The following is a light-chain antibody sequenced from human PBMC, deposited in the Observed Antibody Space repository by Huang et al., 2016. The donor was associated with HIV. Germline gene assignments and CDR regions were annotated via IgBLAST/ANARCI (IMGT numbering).Light chain of an antibody. CDR3: QQYNNWPRGT. J-gene: IGKJ2*01. CDR1: QSVSSN. Sequence: EIVMTQSPATLSVSPGERATLSCRASQSVSSNLAWYQQKPGQAPRLLISGASSRATGIPARVSGSGSGTEFTLTISSLQSEDFAVYYCQQYNNWPRGTFGQGTKVEIK. CDR2: GAS. V-gene: IGKV3-15*01.